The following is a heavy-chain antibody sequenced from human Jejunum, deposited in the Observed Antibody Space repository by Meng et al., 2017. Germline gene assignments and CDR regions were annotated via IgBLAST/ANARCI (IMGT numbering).Heavy chain of an antibody. Sequence: GESLKISCEVSGFTLSSFGVHWVRQAPGKGLEWVGVISYDGGYTYYGDSVRGRFTISRDESKNTVYLQMNSLRSEDTAVYYCARDTACNDDCSDYWGQGTLVTVSS. CDR1: GFTLSSFG. CDR3: ARDTACNDDCSDY. D-gene: IGHD2-21*02. CDR2: ISYDGGYT. J-gene: IGHJ4*02. V-gene: IGHV3-30*03.